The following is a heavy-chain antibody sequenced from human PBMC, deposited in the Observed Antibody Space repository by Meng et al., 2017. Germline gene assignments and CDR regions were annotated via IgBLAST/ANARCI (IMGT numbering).Heavy chain of an antibody. CDR2: TYYRSKWYN. V-gene: IGHV6-1*01. Sequence: SQTSSLLLSIFWDRVPSNSAAWNWIRQSPSRGLGWLGRTYYRSKWYNDYAVSVKSRIPINPDTSKNQFSLQPNSVTPEDTAVYYCARDPEWELFAFDIWGQGTMVTVSS. CDR3: ARDPEWELFAFDI. CDR1: WDRVPSNSAA. J-gene: IGHJ3*02. D-gene: IGHD1-26*01.